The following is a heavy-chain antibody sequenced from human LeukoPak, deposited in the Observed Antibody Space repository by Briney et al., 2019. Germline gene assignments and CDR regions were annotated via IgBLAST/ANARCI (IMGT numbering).Heavy chain of an antibody. CDR3: AKAPAATTRSGGYFDY. J-gene: IGHJ4*02. Sequence: GGSLRLSCAASGFTFSNAWMSWVRQAPGKGLEWVSAISGSGGVTYYADSVKGRFTISRDISRNTLYLQMNSLRAEDTAVYYCAKAPAATTRSGGYFDYWGQGTLVTVSS. V-gene: IGHV3-23*01. CDR1: GFTFSNAW. CDR2: ISGSGGVT. D-gene: IGHD4-11*01.